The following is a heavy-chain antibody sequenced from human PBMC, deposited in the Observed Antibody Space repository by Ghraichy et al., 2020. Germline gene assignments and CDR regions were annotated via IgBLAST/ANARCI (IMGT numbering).Heavy chain of an antibody. D-gene: IGHD3-10*01. V-gene: IGHV3-21*01. CDR1: GFTFSTYS. CDR2: ISGSSSHI. J-gene: IGHJ6*02. CDR3: ARDRGGPDYYGSGSPTYVFYYGMDV. Sequence: GGSLRLSCAVSGFTFSTYSMNWVRQAPGKGLEWVSSISGSSSHISYADSVKGRFTLSRDNAKNSLFLQMNSLRAEDTAVYYCARDRGGPDYYGSGSPTYVFYYGMDVWGQGTTVTVSS.